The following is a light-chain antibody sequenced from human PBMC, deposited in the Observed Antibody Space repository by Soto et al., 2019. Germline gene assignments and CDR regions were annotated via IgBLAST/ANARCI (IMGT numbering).Light chain of an antibody. CDR3: QQYYNWPRT. CDR1: QTVNTY. CDR2: GAS. J-gene: IGKJ1*01. Sequence: IVLTQSPATLSLSPGERATLSCRAKQTVNTYLSWYQHKPGQAPRLLTYGASTRATGIPARFSGSGSGTEFTLTISSLQPEDFAVYYCQQYYNWPRTFGQGTKVDIK. V-gene: IGKV3-15*01.